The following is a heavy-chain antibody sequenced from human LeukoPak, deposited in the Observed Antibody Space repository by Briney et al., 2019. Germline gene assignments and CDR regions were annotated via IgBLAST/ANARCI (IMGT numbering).Heavy chain of an antibody. J-gene: IGHJ6*02. CDR2: IHYSGST. D-gene: IGHD2-15*01. CDR1: GGSISTYY. CDR3: ARHVSGCSGGSCYPGQYYYGMDV. V-gene: IGHV4-59*01. Sequence: TETLSLTCTVSGGSISTYYWNWIRQPPGKGLEWIAYIHYSGSTNYNPSLKSRVIISVDTSKNQFSLKLRSVTAADTAVYYCARHVSGCSGGSCYPGQYYYGMDVWGQGTTVTVSS.